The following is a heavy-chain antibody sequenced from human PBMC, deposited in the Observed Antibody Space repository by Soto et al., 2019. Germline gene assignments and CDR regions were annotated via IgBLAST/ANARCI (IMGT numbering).Heavy chain of an antibody. CDR3: ATNVGEEFAFDI. Sequence: GGSLRLSCAASGFTFSDYYMSWIRQAPGKGLEWVSYISSSSSYTNYADSVKGRFTISRDNAKNSLYLQMNSLRSEDTAVYYCATNVGEEFAFDIWGQGTMVTVSS. J-gene: IGHJ3*02. CDR2: ISSSSSYT. CDR1: GFTFSDYY. D-gene: IGHD1-1*01. V-gene: IGHV3-11*03.